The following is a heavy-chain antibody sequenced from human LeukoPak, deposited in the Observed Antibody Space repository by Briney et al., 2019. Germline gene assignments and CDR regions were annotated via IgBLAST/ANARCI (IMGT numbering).Heavy chain of an antibody. CDR1: GYTFTSYG. Sequence: ASVKVSCEASGYTFTSYGISWVRQAPGQGLEWMGWISAYNGNTNHAQKLQGRVTMTTDTSTSTAYMELRSLRSDDTAVYYCARDPARYCSGSSCYRAFDIWGQGTMVTVSS. J-gene: IGHJ3*02. CDR3: ARDPARYCSGSSCYRAFDI. V-gene: IGHV1-18*01. CDR2: ISAYNGNT. D-gene: IGHD2-15*01.